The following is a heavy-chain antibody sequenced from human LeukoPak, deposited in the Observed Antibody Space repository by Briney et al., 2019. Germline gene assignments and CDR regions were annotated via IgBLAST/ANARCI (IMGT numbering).Heavy chain of an antibody. CDR1: RFAFSSYA. Sequence: GGSLRLSCAASRFAFSSYAMSWVRQAPGKGLEWVSGISGSGGSTYYADSVKGRFTISRDNSKNTLYLQMNSLRAEDTAIYYCARDVGGYPYYFDYWGQGTLVTVSS. J-gene: IGHJ4*02. D-gene: IGHD5-12*01. CDR3: ARDVGGYPYYFDY. V-gene: IGHV3-23*01. CDR2: ISGSGGST.